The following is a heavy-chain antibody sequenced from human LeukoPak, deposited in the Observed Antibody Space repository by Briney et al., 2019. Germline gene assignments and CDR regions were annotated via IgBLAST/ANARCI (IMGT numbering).Heavy chain of an antibody. CDR2: ISGSGGST. CDR3: ASVADGSVYFDY. Sequence: SGGSLRLSCAASGFTFSSYDMSWVRQAPGKGLEWVSAISGSGGSTYYADSVKGRFTISRDNSKNTLYLQMNSLRAEDTAVYYCASVADGSVYFDYWGQGTLVTVSS. V-gene: IGHV3-23*01. D-gene: IGHD3-10*01. J-gene: IGHJ4*02. CDR1: GFTFSSYD.